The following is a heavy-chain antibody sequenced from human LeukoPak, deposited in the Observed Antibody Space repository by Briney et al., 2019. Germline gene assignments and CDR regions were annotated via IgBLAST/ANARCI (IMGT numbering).Heavy chain of an antibody. CDR3: AREEYSSSWYPN. D-gene: IGHD6-13*01. Sequence: GGSLRLSCAASGFTFSAYWMHWVRQAPGKGLVWVSRINTDGSSPTYAASVKGRFTISRDNAKNSLYLQMNSLRAEDTAVYYCAREEYSSSWYPNWGQGTPVTVSS. J-gene: IGHJ4*02. CDR2: INTDGSSP. V-gene: IGHV3-74*01. CDR1: GFTFSAYW.